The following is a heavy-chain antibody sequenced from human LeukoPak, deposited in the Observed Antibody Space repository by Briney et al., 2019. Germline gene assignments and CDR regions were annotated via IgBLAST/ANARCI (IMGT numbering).Heavy chain of an antibody. CDR2: IYYSGST. Sequence: SQTLSLTCTVSGGSISSGDDYWSWIRQPPGKGLEWIGYIYYSGSTYYNPSLKSRVTISVDTSKNQFSLKLSSVTAADTAVYYCARDRDGYNKIDYWGQGTLVTVSS. D-gene: IGHD5-24*01. CDR3: ARDRDGYNKIDY. J-gene: IGHJ4*02. V-gene: IGHV4-30-4*08. CDR1: GGSISSGDDY.